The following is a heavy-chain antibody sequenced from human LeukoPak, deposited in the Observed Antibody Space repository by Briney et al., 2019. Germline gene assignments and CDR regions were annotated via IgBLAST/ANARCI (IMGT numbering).Heavy chain of an antibody. CDR1: GFTFSSYA. D-gene: IGHD5-24*01. J-gene: IGHJ4*02. CDR3: TTEGDGYNFRLV. CDR2: IKSKTDGGTT. V-gene: IGHV3-15*01. Sequence: GGSLRLSCAASGFTFSSYAMSWVRQAPGKGLEWVGRIKSKTDGGTTDYAAPVKGRFTISRDDSKNTLYLQMNSLKTEDTAVYYCTTEGDGYNFRLVWGQGTLVTVSS.